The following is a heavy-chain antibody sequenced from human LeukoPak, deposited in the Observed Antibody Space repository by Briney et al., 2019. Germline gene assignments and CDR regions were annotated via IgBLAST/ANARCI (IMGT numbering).Heavy chain of an antibody. Sequence: SETLSLTCNVSGGSISSYYRSWIRQPPGKGLEWIGYMYYSGNTNYNPSLNRRVTTSVDSSKNQFSLKLSSVTAADTAVYYCARHTLVGARNAFDIWGQGTMVTVSS. V-gene: IGHV4-59*08. CDR1: GGSISSYY. CDR3: ARHTLVGARNAFDI. CDR2: MYYSGNT. D-gene: IGHD1-26*01. J-gene: IGHJ3*02.